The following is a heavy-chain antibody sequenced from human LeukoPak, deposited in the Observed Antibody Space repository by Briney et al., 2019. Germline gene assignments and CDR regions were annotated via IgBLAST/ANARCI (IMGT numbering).Heavy chain of an antibody. V-gene: IGHV3-21*01. D-gene: IGHD6-19*01. CDR3: ARGAPSSGWPNFDY. J-gene: IGHJ4*02. Sequence: PGGSLRLSCAASGFTFSNNSMNWVRQAPGKGLEWVSSISTSSSYIYYADSVKGRFTISRDNAKNSLYLQMNSLRAEDTAVYYCARGAPSSGWPNFDYWGQGTLVTVSS. CDR1: GFTFSNNS. CDR2: ISTSSSYI.